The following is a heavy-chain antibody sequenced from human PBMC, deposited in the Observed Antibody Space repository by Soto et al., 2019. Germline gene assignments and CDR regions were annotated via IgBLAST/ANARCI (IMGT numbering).Heavy chain of an antibody. V-gene: IGHV3-23*01. D-gene: IGHD6-19*01. CDR1: GFTFSSYA. CDR3: VRDSGNGWKDY. CDR2: ISGSRGST. Sequence: PGGSLRLSCATSGFTFSSYAMSWVRQAPGKGLEWVSGISGSRGSTYYADSLKGRFTISRDKSKNTLYLQMSNLRAEDTAVYYCVRDSGNGWKDYWGQGTLVTVSS. J-gene: IGHJ4*02.